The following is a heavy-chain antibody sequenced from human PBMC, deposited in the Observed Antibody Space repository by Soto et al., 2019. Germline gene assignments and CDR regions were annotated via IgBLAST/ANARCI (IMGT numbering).Heavy chain of an antibody. D-gene: IGHD5-12*01. V-gene: IGHV2-5*02. CDR2: IYWDDDK. CDR3: ARLYSGSYFDY. J-gene: IGHJ4*02. CDR1: GFSFRINEVG. Sequence: QITLKESGPTLVKPTQTLTLTCTFSGFSFRINEVGVGWIRQPPGKALEWLTLIYWDDDKRYSPSLKSRLTLTKDTSKNQVVLPMTNMYPVDTAAYYCARLYSGSYFDYWGQGALVTVSS.